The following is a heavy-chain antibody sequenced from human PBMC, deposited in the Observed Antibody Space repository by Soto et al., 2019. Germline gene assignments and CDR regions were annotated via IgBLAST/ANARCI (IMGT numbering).Heavy chain of an antibody. D-gene: IGHD1-20*01. J-gene: IGHJ3*02. V-gene: IGHV3-9*01. CDR3: AKDKGYNWNDVAAFDI. Sequence: VQLVESGGGLVQPGKSLRLSCAASGFTFHDFAMHWVRQAPGKGLEWVSGISWISGSMGYADSVNGRVIISRDNAMNSLYLQMNSLRAEDTALYYCAKDKGYNWNDVAAFDIWGQGTMVTVSS. CDR1: GFTFHDFA. CDR2: ISWISGSM.